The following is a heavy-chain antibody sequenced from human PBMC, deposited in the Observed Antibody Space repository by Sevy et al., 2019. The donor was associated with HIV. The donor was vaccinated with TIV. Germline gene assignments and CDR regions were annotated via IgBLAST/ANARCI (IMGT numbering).Heavy chain of an antibody. CDR1: GVSVSSDTYY. CDR3: AREPYFFDKSGYYWDY. V-gene: IGHV4-61*01. J-gene: IGHJ4*02. Sequence: SETLSLTCAVSGVSVSSDTYYWSWIRQPPGKGLEWIGYVYHTGSTTYSPSFKSRFTISVDTSKNQFSLRLFSVAAADTAVYYCAREPYFFDKSGYYWDYWGQGAMVTVSS. D-gene: IGHD3-22*01. CDR2: VYHTGST.